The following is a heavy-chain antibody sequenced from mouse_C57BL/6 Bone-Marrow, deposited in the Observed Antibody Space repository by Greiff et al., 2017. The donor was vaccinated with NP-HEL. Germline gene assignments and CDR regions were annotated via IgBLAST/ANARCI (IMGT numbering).Heavy chain of an antibody. CDR1: GFNIKDDY. CDR3: TIYYDGSFYAMDY. CDR2: IDPENGDT. D-gene: IGHD1-1*01. J-gene: IGHJ4*01. V-gene: IGHV14-4*01. Sequence: EVQLQQSGAELVRPGASVKLSCTASGFNIKDDYMHWVKQRPEQGLEWIGWIDPENGDTEYASKFQGKATITADTSSNTAYLQLSSLTSEDTAVYYCTIYYDGSFYAMDYWGQGTSVTVSS.